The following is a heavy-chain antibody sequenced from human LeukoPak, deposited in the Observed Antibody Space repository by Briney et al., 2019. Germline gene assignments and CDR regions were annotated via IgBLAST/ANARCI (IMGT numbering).Heavy chain of an antibody. CDR3: ARELDYYDDSGYYDY. V-gene: IGHV1-18*01. D-gene: IGHD3-22*01. CDR2: ISVYKGNT. Sequence: ASVKVSCKASGYTFTSYGITWVRQAPGQGHEWMGWISVYKGNTNYAQKFQGRVTMTTDTSASTAYMELRSLGSDDTAVYYCARELDYYDDSGYYDYWGQGTLVTVSS. CDR1: GYTFTSYG. J-gene: IGHJ4*02.